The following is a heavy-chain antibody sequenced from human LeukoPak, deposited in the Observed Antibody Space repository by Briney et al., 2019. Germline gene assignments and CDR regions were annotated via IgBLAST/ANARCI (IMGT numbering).Heavy chain of an antibody. CDR1: GFTFSSYG. Sequence: PGGSLRLSCAASGFTFSSYGMHWVRQAPGKGLEWVAFIWYDGSNIYYADSVKGRFTISRDNSKNTLYLQMNSLRAEDTAVYYRAKEGHRQSSSWAAYYYYYYMDVWGKGTTVTVSS. V-gene: IGHV3-30*02. J-gene: IGHJ6*03. CDR3: AKEGHRQSSSWAAYYYYYYMDV. CDR2: IWYDGSNI. D-gene: IGHD6-13*01.